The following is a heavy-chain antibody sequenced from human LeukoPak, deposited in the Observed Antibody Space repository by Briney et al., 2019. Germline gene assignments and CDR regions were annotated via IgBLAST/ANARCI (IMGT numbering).Heavy chain of an antibody. J-gene: IGHJ4*02. D-gene: IGHD1-14*01. CDR2: LRNDESEV. CDR3: VKGTGRGDF. V-gene: IGHV3-30*02. CDR1: GFIFRNYG. Sequence: PGGSLRLSCAASGFIFRNYGMHWVRQAPGKGLEWVAFLRNDESEVFYADSVKGRFTISRDNSKNTLHLQMSSLRHEDTAVYYCVKGTGRGDFWGQGTQVTVSS.